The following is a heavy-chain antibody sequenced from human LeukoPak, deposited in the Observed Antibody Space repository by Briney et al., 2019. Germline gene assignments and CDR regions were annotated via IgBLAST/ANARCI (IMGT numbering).Heavy chain of an antibody. CDR1: GFMFDDSA. Sequence: SLRLSCAVSGFMFDDSAMHWVRQAPGKGLEWVSGISWNSGNIDYADSVKGRFTISRDNAKNSLYLQMNSLRAEDMALYYCAKGMDSSGYFPYFDYWGQGTLVTVS. J-gene: IGHJ4*02. CDR2: ISWNSGNI. D-gene: IGHD3-22*01. CDR3: AKGMDSSGYFPYFDY. V-gene: IGHV3-9*03.